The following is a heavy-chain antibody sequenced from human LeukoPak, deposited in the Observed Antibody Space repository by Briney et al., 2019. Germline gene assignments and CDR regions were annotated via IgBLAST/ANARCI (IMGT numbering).Heavy chain of an antibody. CDR3: AKNRDKIAMIRGGDPFDI. Sequence: GESLRLSCAASGFAFSAFAMTWVRQAPGKGLEWVSTLSGSGGSTYYADSVKGRFTIYRDNSKNMVYLQMESLRAEDTDIYFCAKNRDKIAMIRGGDPFDIWGQGTMVTVSS. J-gene: IGHJ3*02. V-gene: IGHV3-23*01. CDR1: GFAFSAFA. D-gene: IGHD3-10*01. CDR2: LSGSGGST.